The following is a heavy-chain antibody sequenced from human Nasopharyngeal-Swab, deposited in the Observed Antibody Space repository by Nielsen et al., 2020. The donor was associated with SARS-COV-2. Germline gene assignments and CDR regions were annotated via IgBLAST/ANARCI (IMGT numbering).Heavy chain of an antibody. V-gene: IGHV5-51*01. Sequence: GESLKISCQGSGYSFTSYWIGWVRQMPGKGLEWMGIIYPGDSDTRYSPSFQGQVTLSADKSISTAYLHWSILKASDTAMYYCARHGPEMATGLYYYYMAFWGKGTTVTVSS. J-gene: IGHJ6*03. CDR3: ARHGPEMATGLYYYYMAF. CDR1: GYSFTSYW. CDR2: IYPGDSDT. D-gene: IGHD5-24*01.